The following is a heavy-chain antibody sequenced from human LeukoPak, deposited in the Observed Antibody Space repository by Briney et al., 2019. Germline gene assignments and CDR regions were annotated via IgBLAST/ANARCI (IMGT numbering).Heavy chain of an antibody. CDR2: IRGKASGGTT. Sequence: GGSLRLSCTASGFTFADYAMTWFRQAPGKWLECVGLIRGKASGGTTEYAASVKGRFTISRDDLKSIVYLQMNSLQTEDTAVYYCTRWSGFNYWGQGTLVTVSP. D-gene: IGHD3-3*01. J-gene: IGHJ4*02. CDR3: TRWSGFNY. CDR1: GFTFADYA. V-gene: IGHV3-49*03.